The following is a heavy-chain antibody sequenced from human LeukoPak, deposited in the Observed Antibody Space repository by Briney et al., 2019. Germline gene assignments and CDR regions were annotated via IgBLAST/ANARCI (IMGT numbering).Heavy chain of an antibody. Sequence: PGGSLRLSCEASGFIVSSNYVSWVRQAPGKGLEWVSVIYSGGNIYYADSVRGRFTISRDNSKNTLYLQMGSLRVEDMAVYFCARGHDISAPGRFWGQGTTVTVSS. CDR3: ARGHDISAPGRF. D-gene: IGHD1-1*01. CDR1: GFIVSSNY. CDR2: IYSGGNI. J-gene: IGHJ6*02. V-gene: IGHV3-66*01.